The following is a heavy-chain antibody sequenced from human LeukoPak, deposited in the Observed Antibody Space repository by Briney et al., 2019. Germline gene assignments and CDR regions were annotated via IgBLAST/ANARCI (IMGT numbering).Heavy chain of an antibody. D-gene: IGHD6-19*01. J-gene: IGHJ4*02. CDR1: GNSFTGDY. Sequence: ASVKVSCKASGNSFTGDYMHWVRQAPGQGLEWMGWINPNSGGTNYAQKFQGRVTMTRDTSISTAYMELSRLRSDDTAVYYCARGKYGSGWSDWGQGTLVTVSS. V-gene: IGHV1-2*02. CDR3: ARGKYGSGWSD. CDR2: INPNSGGT.